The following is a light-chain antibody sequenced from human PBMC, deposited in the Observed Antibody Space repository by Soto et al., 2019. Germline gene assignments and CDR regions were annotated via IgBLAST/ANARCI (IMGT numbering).Light chain of an antibody. CDR2: GAS. CDR3: QQYTGPPTT. CDR1: QSVSSR. V-gene: IGKV3-20*01. Sequence: IVLTQSAGTVSLSPGERATLSCRASQSVSSRLAWCQQRPGQAPRLLIYGASTRAAGIPDRFSGSGSGTDFTLTITRLEPEDSAVYFCQQYTGPPTTFCQGTRLEIK. J-gene: IGKJ5*01.